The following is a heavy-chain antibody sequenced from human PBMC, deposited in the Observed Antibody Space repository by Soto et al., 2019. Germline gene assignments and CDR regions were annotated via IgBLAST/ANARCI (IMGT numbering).Heavy chain of an antibody. D-gene: IGHD3-9*01. CDR1: GFTFSTYA. V-gene: IGHV3-23*01. J-gene: IGHJ6*02. CDR3: AKERYYYMLADSYYSCGLDV. CDR2: VTGSGAYT. Sequence: EVQLLESGGGLVQPGGSLRLSCAASGFTFSTYAMTWVRQAPGQGLEWVSTVTGSGAYTFDADSVKGRFTISRDNSKDTLYQQMNSLRPADKAGDYCAKERYYYMLADSYYSCGLDVWGQATPVTVSS.